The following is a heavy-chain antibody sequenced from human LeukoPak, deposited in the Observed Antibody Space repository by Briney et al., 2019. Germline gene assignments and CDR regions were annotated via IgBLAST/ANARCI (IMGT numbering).Heavy chain of an antibody. D-gene: IGHD1-26*01. CDR2: ISGSGGST. V-gene: IGHV3-23*01. CDR3: ARGLRGSFNYYYMDV. Sequence: GSLRLSCAASGFTFSSHGMNWVRQAPGKGLEWVSAISGSGGSTYYADSVKGRFTISRDNSKNTLYLQMNSLRAEDTAVYYCARGLRGSFNYYYMDVWGKGTTVTMSS. CDR1: GFTFSSHG. J-gene: IGHJ6*03.